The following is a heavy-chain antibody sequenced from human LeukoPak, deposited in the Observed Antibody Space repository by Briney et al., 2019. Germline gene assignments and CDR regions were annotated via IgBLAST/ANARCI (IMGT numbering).Heavy chain of an antibody. D-gene: IGHD5-12*01. CDR2: NNPNSGGS. V-gene: IGHV1-2*02. CDR3: ARGPRYGESGYDLGPY. CDR1: GYTFTSYY. J-gene: IGHJ4*02. Sequence: ASVKVFCRASGYTFTSYYIHWMRQAPGQGFEWVGWNNPNSGGSHYARRFQGRVTVTSDTSINTAYMELTRLTTDDTAVYYCARGPRYGESGYDLGPYWGQGTLVTVSS.